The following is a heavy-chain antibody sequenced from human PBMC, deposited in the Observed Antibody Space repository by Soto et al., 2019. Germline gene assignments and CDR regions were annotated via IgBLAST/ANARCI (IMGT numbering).Heavy chain of an antibody. Sequence: QLQLQESGPGLVKPSETLSLTCTVSGGSISSSSYYWGWIRQPPGKGLEWIGSIYYSGSTFYNPSLKSRVXIXXDTLKNQFSLKLSSVTAAHTAVYYCATFCGDYVSYWGQGTLVTVSS. CDR3: ATFCGDYVSY. CDR1: GGSISSSSYY. D-gene: IGHD4-17*01. V-gene: IGHV4-39*01. J-gene: IGHJ4*02. CDR2: IYYSGST.